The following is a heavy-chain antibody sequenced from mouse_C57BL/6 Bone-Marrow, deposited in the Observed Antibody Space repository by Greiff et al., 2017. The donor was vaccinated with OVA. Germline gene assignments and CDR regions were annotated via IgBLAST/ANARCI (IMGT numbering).Heavy chain of an antibody. D-gene: IGHD2-3*01. Sequence: EVQGVESGGGLVKPGGSLKLSCAASGFTFSSYAMSWVRQTPEKRLEWVATISDGGSYTYYPDNVKGRFTISRDNAKNNLYLQMSHLKSEDTAMYYCARDLSMMVTTFAMDYWGQGTSVTVSS. V-gene: IGHV5-4*01. J-gene: IGHJ4*01. CDR1: GFTFSSYA. CDR3: ARDLSMMVTTFAMDY. CDR2: ISDGGSYT.